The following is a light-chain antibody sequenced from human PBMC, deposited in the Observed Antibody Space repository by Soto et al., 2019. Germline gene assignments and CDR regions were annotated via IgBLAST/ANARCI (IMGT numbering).Light chain of an antibody. J-gene: IGKJ1*01. V-gene: IGKV3-15*01. Sequence: EIVMTQSPATLSVSPGERATLSCRASKSVSSNLDWYQQKPDQAPRLLIYGASTRATRIPARFSGSGSGTEVTLTIISLQSEDFEVYYCQQYNNWPTRAWTFGQGTKVEIK. CDR1: KSVSSN. CDR3: QQYNNWPTRAWT. CDR2: GAS.